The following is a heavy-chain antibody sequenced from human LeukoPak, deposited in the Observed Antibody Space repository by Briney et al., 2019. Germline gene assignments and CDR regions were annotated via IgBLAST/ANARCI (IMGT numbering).Heavy chain of an antibody. V-gene: IGHV3-7*01. J-gene: IGHJ4*02. CDR3: ARGWSVVVVAATPGFDY. CDR1: GFTFTSHW. CDR2: INQDGTEK. Sequence: GGSLRLSCVASGFTFTSHWMSWVRQAPGKGLEWVANINQDGTEKHYVDSVKGRFTISRDNAKNSLYLQMNSLRAEDTAVYYCARGWSVVVVAATPGFDYWGQGTLVTVSS. D-gene: IGHD2-15*01.